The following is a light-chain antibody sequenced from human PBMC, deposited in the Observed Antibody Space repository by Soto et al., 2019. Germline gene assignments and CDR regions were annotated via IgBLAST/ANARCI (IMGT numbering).Light chain of an antibody. CDR3: SSFAGTNSV. Sequence: QSALTQPPSASGSPGQSVTISCTGTSSDVGGYNYVSWYQQHPGKAPKLMIYAVTKRPSGVPDRFSGSKSGNTASLTVSGLQAEDEADYYCSSFAGTNSVFGGGTKLTVL. J-gene: IGLJ2*01. CDR1: SSDVGGYNY. CDR2: AVT. V-gene: IGLV2-8*01.